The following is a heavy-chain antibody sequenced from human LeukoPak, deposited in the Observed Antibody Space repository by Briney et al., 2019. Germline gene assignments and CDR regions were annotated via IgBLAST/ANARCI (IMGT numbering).Heavy chain of an antibody. V-gene: IGHV3-43*02. CDR2: ISGDGVST. CDR3: AKGRRAAAGDAFDV. D-gene: IGHD6-13*01. J-gene: IGHJ3*01. CDR1: GLPIADFA. Sequence: GGSLRLSCVASGLPIADFAMHWVRQAPGKGLEWVSLISGDGVSTFYADSVKGRFSISRDNSDSVKVRFTISRDHSKNTLYLHMNRLRAEDTATYYCAKGRRAAAGDAFDVWGQGTKVTVSS.